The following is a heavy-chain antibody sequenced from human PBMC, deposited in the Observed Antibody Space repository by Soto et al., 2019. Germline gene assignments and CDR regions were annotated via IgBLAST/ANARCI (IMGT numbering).Heavy chain of an antibody. V-gene: IGHV1-69*06. CDR3: ARGGQMATIGGPFDY. CDR1: GGTFSSYA. CDR2: IIPIFGTA. D-gene: IGHD5-12*01. J-gene: IGHJ4*02. Sequence: QVQLVQSGAEVKKPGSSVKVSCKASGGTFSSYAISWVRQAPGQGLEWMGGIIPIFGTANYAQKFQGRVTITADKSTSTVYMELSSLRAADTDVYYCARGGQMATIGGPFDYWGQGTLVTVSS.